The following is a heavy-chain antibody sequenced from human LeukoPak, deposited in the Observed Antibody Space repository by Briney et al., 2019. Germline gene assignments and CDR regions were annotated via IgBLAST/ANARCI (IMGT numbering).Heavy chain of an antibody. V-gene: IGHV3-23*01. CDR2: IRGNGGGT. CDR1: GFTFSAYA. J-gene: IGHJ4*02. D-gene: IGHD3-3*01. CDR3: ARVGQYYDFWSGFDF. Sequence: GGSLRLSCAASGFTFSAYAMTWVRQAPGKGLEWVSIIRGNGGGTYYADSVKGRFNIFRDNSENALYLQMYSLRVDDTAVYYCARVGQYYDFWSGFDFWGQGALVIVSS.